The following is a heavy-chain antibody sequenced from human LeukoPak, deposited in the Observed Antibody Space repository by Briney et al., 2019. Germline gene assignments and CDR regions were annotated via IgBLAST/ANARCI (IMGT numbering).Heavy chain of an antibody. CDR1: GFTFSSYS. D-gene: IGHD3-22*01. J-gene: IGHJ4*02. CDR2: ISSSSSYM. V-gene: IGHV3-21*01. CDR3: AREFSDSNDY. Sequence: GGSLRLSCAASGFTFSSYSMNWVRQAPGKGLEWVSSISSSSSYMYYADSVKGRFTISRDNAKNSLYLQMNSLRAEDTAVYYCAREFSDSNDYWGQGTLVTVSS.